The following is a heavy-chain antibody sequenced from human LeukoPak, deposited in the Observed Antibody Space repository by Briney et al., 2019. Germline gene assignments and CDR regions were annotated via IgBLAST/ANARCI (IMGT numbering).Heavy chain of an antibody. Sequence: PSETLSLTCAVYGGSFSGYYWSWIRRPPGKGLEWIGEMHYSGATNYNPFLKSRVTTSADTPKNQFSLRLSSVTAADTAVYYCARGRLEVYTFDIWGQGTMVTVSS. CDR2: MHYSGAT. CDR3: ARGRLEVYTFDI. V-gene: IGHV4-34*01. J-gene: IGHJ3*02. D-gene: IGHD2-8*02. CDR1: GGSFSGYY.